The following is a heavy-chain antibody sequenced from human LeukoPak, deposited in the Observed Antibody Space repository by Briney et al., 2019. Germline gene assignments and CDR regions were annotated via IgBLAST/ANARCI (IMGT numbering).Heavy chain of an antibody. D-gene: IGHD6-19*01. CDR1: GFTFDDYA. CDR3: ARGSWEQWLVR. CDR2: ISWNSGSI. Sequence: GGSLRLSCAASGFTFDDYAMHWVRQAPGKGLEWVSGISWNSGSIGYADSVKGRFTISRDNAKNSLYLQMNSLRAEDTAVYYCARGSWEQWLVRWGQGTLVTVSS. V-gene: IGHV3-9*01. J-gene: IGHJ4*02.